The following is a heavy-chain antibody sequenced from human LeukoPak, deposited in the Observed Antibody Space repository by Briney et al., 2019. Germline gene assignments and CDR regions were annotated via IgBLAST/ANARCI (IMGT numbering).Heavy chain of an antibody. CDR3: ATGEGH. CDR2: IKQDGGAK. J-gene: IGHJ4*02. CDR1: GFIFSSDW. D-gene: IGHD2-21*01. Sequence: PGGSLRLSCSATGFIFSSDWMKWVRQAPGKGLEWVATIKQDGGAKHYGDSVKGRFTISRDNAKNTLYLEMNTLRAEDTAVYYCATGEGHWGQGTLVTVSS. V-gene: IGHV3-7*01.